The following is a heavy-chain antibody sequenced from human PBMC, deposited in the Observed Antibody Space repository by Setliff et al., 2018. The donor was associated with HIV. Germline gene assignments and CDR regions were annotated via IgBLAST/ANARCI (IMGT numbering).Heavy chain of an antibody. CDR1: GFTFGSYS. J-gene: IGHJ4*02. D-gene: IGHD3-10*01. CDR3: ARAGRRHYYGSGSYAVFDY. CDR2: ISSSSTFI. V-gene: IGHV3-21*01. Sequence: GESLKISCAASGFTFGSYSMNWVRQAPGKGLEWISSISSSSTFIHYANSVSGRFTISRDNAKNSLYLQMNGLRAGDTAVYFCARAGRRHYYGSGSYAVFDYWGQGIVVTVSS.